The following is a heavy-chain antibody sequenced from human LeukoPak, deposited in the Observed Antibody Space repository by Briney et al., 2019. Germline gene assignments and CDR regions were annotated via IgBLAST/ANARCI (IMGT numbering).Heavy chain of an antibody. D-gene: IGHD5-18*01. V-gene: IGHV5-51*01. Sequence: GESLKISCKVSGYRLTNNWIGWVRQVPGKGLEWMGIIYPGYSDTRYSPSFQGQVTISADKSISTAYLQWSSLKASDTAMYYCARHLTARGYSYGYDYYYMDVWGKGTTVTVSS. CDR1: GYRLTNNW. CDR3: ARHLTARGYSYGYDYYYMDV. J-gene: IGHJ6*03. CDR2: IYPGYSDT.